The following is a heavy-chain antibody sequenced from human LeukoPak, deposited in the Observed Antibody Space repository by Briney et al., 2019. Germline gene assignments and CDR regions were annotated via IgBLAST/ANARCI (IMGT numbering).Heavy chain of an antibody. CDR2: IKQDGSEK. D-gene: IGHD3-3*01. J-gene: IGHJ4*02. Sequence: WGSLRLSCAASGFTFSSYAMSWVRQAPGKGLEWVANIKQDGSEKYYVDSVKGRFTISRDNAKNSLYLQMNSLRAEDTAVYYCAREWRFTDYFDYWGQGTLVTVSS. CDR3: AREWRFTDYFDY. CDR1: GFTFSSYA. V-gene: IGHV3-7*01.